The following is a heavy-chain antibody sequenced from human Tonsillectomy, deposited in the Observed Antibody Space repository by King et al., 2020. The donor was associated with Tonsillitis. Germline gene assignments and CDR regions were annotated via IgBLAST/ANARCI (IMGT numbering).Heavy chain of an antibody. CDR1: GGSISSYY. Sequence: QLQESGPGLVKPSETLSLTCTVSGGSISSYYWSWIRQPPGKGLEWIGYIYYSGSTNYNPSLKSRVTISVDTSKNQFSLKLSSVTAADTAVYYCARTPIVVVPAAIEWGTLLWFDPWGQGTLVTVSS. CDR2: IYYSGST. D-gene: IGHD2-2*01. CDR3: ARTPIVVVPAAIEWGTLLWFDP. V-gene: IGHV4-59*08. J-gene: IGHJ5*02.